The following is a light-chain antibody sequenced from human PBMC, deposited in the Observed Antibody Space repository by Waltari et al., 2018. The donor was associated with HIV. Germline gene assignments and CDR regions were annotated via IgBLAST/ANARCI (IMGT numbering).Light chain of an antibody. CDR2: DVN. J-gene: IGLJ2*01. CDR3: CSYAGNSVVV. V-gene: IGLV2-23*02. CDR1: NTDVGSSDH. Sequence: QSAPTQPASVSGSPGQSVTISCTGTNTDVGSSDHVSWFHQFSSGAPQLLIYDVNQRPSVISDRFSVSKSGKTASLTISRLQIEDEGDYFCCSYAGNSVVVFGGGTKLTVL.